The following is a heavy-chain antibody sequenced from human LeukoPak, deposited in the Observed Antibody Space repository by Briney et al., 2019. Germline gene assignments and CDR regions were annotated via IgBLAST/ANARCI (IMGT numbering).Heavy chain of an antibody. J-gene: IGHJ4*02. CDR1: GGTFSSYA. V-gene: IGHV1-69*13. D-gene: IGHD1-1*01. CDR2: LIPIFGTA. Sequence: GASVKVSCKASGGTFSSYAISWVRQAPGQGLEWMGGLIPIFGTANYAQKFQGRVTITADESTSTAYMELSSLRSEDTAVYYCARSPLDHSPYYFDYWGQGTLVTVSS. CDR3: ARSPLDHSPYYFDY.